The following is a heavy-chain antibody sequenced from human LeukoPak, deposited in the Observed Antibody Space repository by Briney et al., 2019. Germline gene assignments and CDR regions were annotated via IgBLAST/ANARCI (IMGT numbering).Heavy chain of an antibody. Sequence: SETLSLTCTVSGDSISSSSFYWGWIRQPPGKGLEWIGNVHYSGSTQYNPSLKSRLTLSIDTSKNQFSLKLSSVTAADTAVYYCARGVAAAGTDYWGQGTLVTVSS. CDR1: GDSISSSSFY. D-gene: IGHD6-13*01. V-gene: IGHV4-39*07. CDR2: VHYSGST. CDR3: ARGVAAAGTDY. J-gene: IGHJ4*02.